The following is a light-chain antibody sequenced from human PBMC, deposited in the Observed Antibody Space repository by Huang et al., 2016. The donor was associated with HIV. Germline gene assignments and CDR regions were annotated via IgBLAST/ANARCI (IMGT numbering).Light chain of an antibody. V-gene: IGKV3-11*01. Sequence: EIVLTQSPGTLSLSPGERTTLSCRTSPSVFSYLAVYQQRPCQAPRLLIYDASNRATGIPARFSGSGSGTYFTLTISSLEPEDFAVYYCQQRSAWPRTFGQGTKLEIK. CDR1: PSVFSY. J-gene: IGKJ2*01. CDR2: DAS. CDR3: QQRSAWPRT.